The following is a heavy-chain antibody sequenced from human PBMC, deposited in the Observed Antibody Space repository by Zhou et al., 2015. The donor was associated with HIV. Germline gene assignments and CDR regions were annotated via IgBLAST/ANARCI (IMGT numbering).Heavy chain of an antibody. CDR1: GGIFNAFT. CDR2: IIPTLTMT. Sequence: QVQLVQSGAEVKKPGSSVKVSCETSGGIFNAFTIHWVRQAPGQGPEWMGRIIPTLTMTNYAQRFQGRVTITADTSASTAYLELTGLRSEDTAVYYCASRIPGDGPTIYSAFNIWADGDSGHRSLQ. CDR3: ASRIPGDGPTIYSAFNI. V-gene: IGHV1-69*02. J-gene: IGHJ3*02. D-gene: IGHD5-24*01.